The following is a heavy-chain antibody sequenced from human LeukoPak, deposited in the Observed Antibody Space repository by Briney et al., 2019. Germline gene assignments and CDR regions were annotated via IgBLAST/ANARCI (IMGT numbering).Heavy chain of an antibody. CDR1: GGSISSSSYY. D-gene: IGHD3-10*01. V-gene: IGHV4-39*01. Sequence: PSETLSLTCTVSGGSISSSSYYWVWIRQPPGKGLEWIGSIYYSGSTYYNPSLKSRVTISVDTSKNQFSLELTSVTAAHTAVYYCSRHSGSGSYYSPFGNWGQGTLVTVSS. CDR3: SRHSGSGSYYSPFGN. CDR2: IYYSGST. J-gene: IGHJ4*02.